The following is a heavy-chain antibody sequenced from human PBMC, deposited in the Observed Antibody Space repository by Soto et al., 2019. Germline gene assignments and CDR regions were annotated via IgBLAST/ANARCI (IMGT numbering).Heavy chain of an antibody. CDR1: GGSISSGGYY. CDR2: IYYSGST. D-gene: IGHD2-2*03. CDR3: ASSLDMANYYMDV. J-gene: IGHJ6*03. V-gene: IGHV4-31*03. Sequence: SETLSLTCTVSGGSISSGGYYWSWIRQHPGKGLEWIGYIYYSGSTYYNPSLKSRVTISVDTSKNQFSLKLSSVTAADTAVYYWASSLDMANYYMDVRAKGPTVTFSS.